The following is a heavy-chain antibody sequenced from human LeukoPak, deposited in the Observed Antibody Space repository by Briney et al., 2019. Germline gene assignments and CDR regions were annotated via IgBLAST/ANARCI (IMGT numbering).Heavy chain of an antibody. D-gene: IGHD4-17*01. J-gene: IGHJ6*03. V-gene: IGHV1-18*01. Sequence: GSVKVSCKASGYTFTNYGFSWVRQAPGQGLEWMGWISGYNGYTIYAQNLQGRVTMTTDRSTSTAYMELRSLRSEDTAVYYCARGYGLGYYYYYMDVWGKGTTVTVSS. CDR2: ISGYNGYT. CDR3: ARGYGLGYYYYYMDV. CDR1: GYTFTNYG.